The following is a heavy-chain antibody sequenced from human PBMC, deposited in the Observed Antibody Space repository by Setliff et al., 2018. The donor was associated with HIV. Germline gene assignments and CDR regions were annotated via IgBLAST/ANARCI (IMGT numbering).Heavy chain of an antibody. Sequence: LRLSCTASGFTFSDYYMSWIRQSPGKGLEWISYISSSGTTIYYADSVKGRFTISRDNAKNSLYLEMNSLRREDTAVYYCARDPTGPTGEDYWGQGTLVTVSS. CDR2: ISSSGTTI. D-gene: IGHD1-1*01. J-gene: IGHJ4*02. CDR3: ARDPTGPTGEDY. CDR1: GFTFSDYY. V-gene: IGHV3-11*04.